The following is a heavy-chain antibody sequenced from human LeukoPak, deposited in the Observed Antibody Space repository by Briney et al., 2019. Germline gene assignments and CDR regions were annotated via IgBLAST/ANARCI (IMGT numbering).Heavy chain of an antibody. CDR1: GYTFTSXG. CDR2: ISAYNGNT. CDR3: ARDGYYDSSGYIDY. Sequence: XXGYTFTSXGISWVRQAPGQGLEWMGWISAYNGNTNYAQKLQGRVTMTTDTSTSTAYMELRSLRSDDTAVYYCARDGYYDSSGYIDYWGQGTLVTVSS. D-gene: IGHD3-22*01. V-gene: IGHV1-18*01. J-gene: IGHJ4*02.